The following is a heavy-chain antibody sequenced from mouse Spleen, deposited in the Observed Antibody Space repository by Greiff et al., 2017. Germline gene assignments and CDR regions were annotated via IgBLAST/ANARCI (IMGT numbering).Heavy chain of an antibody. V-gene: IGHV14-1*01. D-gene: IGHD1-1*01. CDR3: ISYYYGSSEGFAY. J-gene: IGHJ3*01. CDR2: IDPEDGDT. CDR1: GFNIKDYY. Sequence: EVQLQQSGAELVRPGASVKLSCTASGFNIKDYYMHWVKQRPEQGLEWIGRIDPEDGDTEYAPKFQGKATMTADTSSNTAYLQLSSLTSEDTAVYYCISYYYGSSEGFAYWGQGTLVTVSA.